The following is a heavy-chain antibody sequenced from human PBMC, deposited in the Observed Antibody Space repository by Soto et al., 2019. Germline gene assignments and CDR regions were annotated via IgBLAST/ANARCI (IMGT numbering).Heavy chain of an antibody. Sequence: PGGSLRLSCAASGFSFRSNVVHWVRQAPGKGLEWVSSFSGGGSSTYYADSVKGRFTISRDNSKNTLYLQMNSLRDEDTAAYYCAKILETAASGYWGQGTLVTVSS. D-gene: IGHD2-2*01. CDR1: GFSFRSNV. CDR3: AKILETAASGY. J-gene: IGHJ4*02. CDR2: FSGGGSST. V-gene: IGHV3-23*01.